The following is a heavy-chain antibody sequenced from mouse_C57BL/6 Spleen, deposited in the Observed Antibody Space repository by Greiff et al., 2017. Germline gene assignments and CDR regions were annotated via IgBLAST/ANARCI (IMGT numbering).Heavy chain of an antibody. D-gene: IGHD2-3*01. Sequence: VQLQQSGAELVRPGASVTLSCKASGYTFTDYEMHWVKQTPVPGLEWIGAIDPETGGTAYNQKFKGKAILTADKSSSTAYMELRSLTSEDSAVXYCKGGYYVGDYAMDYWGQGTSVTVSS. J-gene: IGHJ4*01. V-gene: IGHV1-15*01. CDR1: GYTFTDYE. CDR2: IDPETGGT. CDR3: KGGYYVGDYAMDY.